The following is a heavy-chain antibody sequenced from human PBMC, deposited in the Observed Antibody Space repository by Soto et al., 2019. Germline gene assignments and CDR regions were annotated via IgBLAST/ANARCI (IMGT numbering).Heavy chain of an antibody. CDR3: ATPYSCLTHVFYNMDF. V-gene: IGHV3-15*01. Sequence: GGSLRLSCAGSGFTFTDACINWVRQVPGKGLEWVGRIQNKGFRGETHYAAPVKDRVTISRHDSDTTANLQLASLESEDTAVYYCATPYSCLTHVFYNMDFWGQGTTVTVSS. CDR2: IQNKGFRGET. CDR1: GFTFTDAC. D-gene: IGHD2-21*01. J-gene: IGHJ6*02.